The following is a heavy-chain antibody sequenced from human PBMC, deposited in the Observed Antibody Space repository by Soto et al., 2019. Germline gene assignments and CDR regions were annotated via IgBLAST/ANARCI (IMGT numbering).Heavy chain of an antibody. D-gene: IGHD3-10*01. CDR2: IIPILGIA. CDR3: ARDLRYYGSGTNPYYYMDV. Sequence: SVKVSCKASGGTFSSYTISWVRQAPGQGLEWMGRIIPILGIANYAQKFQGRVTITADKSTSTAYMELSSLRSEDTAVYYCARDLRYYGSGTNPYYYMDVWGKGTTVTVS. J-gene: IGHJ6*03. V-gene: IGHV1-69*04. CDR1: GGTFSSYT.